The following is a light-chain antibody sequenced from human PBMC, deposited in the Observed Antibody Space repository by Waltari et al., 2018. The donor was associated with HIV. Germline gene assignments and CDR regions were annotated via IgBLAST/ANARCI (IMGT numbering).Light chain of an antibody. J-gene: IGKJ2*01. CDR1: QSLYSSSTTNA. CDR3: QQYYCTPDT. Sequence: DIVLTQSPDSLAVSLGERAPILCTSSQSLYSSSTTNALAWYQQKPGHPPGLLIYCASTRTSGVPERVTGSGSGRDFTLTISGQQAEDVAVYYCQQYYCTPDTCGQGTKLGIK. V-gene: IGKV4-1*01. CDR2: CAS.